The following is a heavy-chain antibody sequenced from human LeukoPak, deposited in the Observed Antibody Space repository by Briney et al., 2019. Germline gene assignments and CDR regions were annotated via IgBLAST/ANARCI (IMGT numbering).Heavy chain of an antibody. J-gene: IGHJ3*02. CDR2: ISAYNGNT. D-gene: IGHD3-10*01. CDR3: ARVLWFGEFPAFDI. Sequence: GASVKVSCKATGYTFTSHGISWVRQAPGQGLEWMGWISAYNGNTNYAQKLQGRVTMTTDTSTSTAYMELRSLRSDDTAVYYCARVLWFGEFPAFDIWGQGTMVTVSS. CDR1: GYTFTSHG. V-gene: IGHV1-18*01.